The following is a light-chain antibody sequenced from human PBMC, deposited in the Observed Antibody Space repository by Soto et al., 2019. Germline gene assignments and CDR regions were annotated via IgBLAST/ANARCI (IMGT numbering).Light chain of an antibody. Sequence: EIVLTQSPGTLSLSPGEGATISCRASQSVSNNYLAWFQQRPGQAPRLLIYAASNRARGIPDRFGGSGSGTDFTLTVSRQEPEDFAVYYCQKYVSAPWTFGQGTKVEI. J-gene: IGKJ1*01. CDR1: QSVSNNY. CDR3: QKYVSAPWT. V-gene: IGKV3-20*01. CDR2: AAS.